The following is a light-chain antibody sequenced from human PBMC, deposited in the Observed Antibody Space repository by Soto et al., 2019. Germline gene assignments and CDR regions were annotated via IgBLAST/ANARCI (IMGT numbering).Light chain of an antibody. J-gene: IGKJ1*01. CDR3: QQTYSTPPT. CDR1: QDISRY. V-gene: IGKV1-39*01. CDR2: AEY. Sequence: DMPMTQSPASLSESVGDRVAITCQASQDISRYLNWYQQKAGLDPKLLIYAEYSLQSGVPSRFSGSGSGTDFTLTISRMQPEDFATYYCQQTYSTPPTFGQGTKLDIK.